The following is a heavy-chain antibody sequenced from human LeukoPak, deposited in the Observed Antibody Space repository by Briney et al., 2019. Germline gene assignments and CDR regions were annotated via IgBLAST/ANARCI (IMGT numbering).Heavy chain of an antibody. Sequence: PGGSLRLSCAASGFTCSSYWMTWVRQPPGKGLEWVACLSHAGNTWYNPSLESRLSISVDTSKNQFSLKFSSVTAADTALYWCARHNAPRRVGFDFWGQGILVTVSS. CDR1: GFTCSSYW. J-gene: IGHJ4*02. CDR3: ARHNAPRRVGFDF. V-gene: IGHV4-39*01. CDR2: LSHAGNT. D-gene: IGHD2-2*01.